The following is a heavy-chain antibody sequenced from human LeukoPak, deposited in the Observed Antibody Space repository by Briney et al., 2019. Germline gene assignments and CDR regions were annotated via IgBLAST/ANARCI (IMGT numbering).Heavy chain of an antibody. V-gene: IGHV3-74*01. D-gene: IGHD3-10*01. Sequence: PGGSLRLSCAASGFTFSSYWMHWVRQVPGKGLMWVSRIKTDGSSTSYADSVKGRFTISRDNSKNTLYLQMNSLRAEDTAVYYCAKDMDVGDYGSGNYHNYFDYWGQGTLVTVSS. CDR3: AKDMDVGDYGSGNYHNYFDY. CDR1: GFTFSSYW. CDR2: IKTDGSST. J-gene: IGHJ4*02.